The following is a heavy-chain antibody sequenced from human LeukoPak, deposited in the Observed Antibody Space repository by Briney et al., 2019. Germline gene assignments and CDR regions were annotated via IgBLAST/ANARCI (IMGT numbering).Heavy chain of an antibody. Sequence: SETLSLTCAVYGGSFSGYYWSWIRQPPGKGLEWIGEINHSGSTNYNPSLKSRVTISVDTSKNQFSLKLSSVTAADTAVYYCARDRADYDILTGYYTPPGIDYWGQGTLVTVSS. V-gene: IGHV4-34*01. J-gene: IGHJ4*02. CDR1: GGSFSGYY. CDR3: ARDRADYDILTGYYTPPGIDY. D-gene: IGHD3-9*01. CDR2: INHSGST.